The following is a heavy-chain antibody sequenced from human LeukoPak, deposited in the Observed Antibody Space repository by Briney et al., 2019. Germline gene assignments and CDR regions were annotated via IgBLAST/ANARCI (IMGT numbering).Heavy chain of an antibody. V-gene: IGHV1-24*01. CDR3: ATVWELPEGGHYFDY. D-gene: IGHD1-26*01. Sequence: ASVKVSCKVSGCTLTELSMHWVRQAPGKGLEWMGGFDPEDGETIYAQKFQGRVTMTEDTSTDTAYMELSSLRSEDTAVYYCATVWELPEGGHYFDYWGQGTLVTVSS. CDR1: GCTLTELS. J-gene: IGHJ4*02. CDR2: FDPEDGET.